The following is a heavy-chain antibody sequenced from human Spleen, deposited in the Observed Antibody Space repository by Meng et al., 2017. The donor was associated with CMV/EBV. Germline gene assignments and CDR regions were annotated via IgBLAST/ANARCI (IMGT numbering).Heavy chain of an antibody. J-gene: IGHJ4*02. D-gene: IGHD3-3*01. V-gene: IGHV4-34*01. CDR2: INHSGST. CDR3: ARIGVGYSFDY. Sequence: QVQLQQWGGGLLKPSETLSLTCAVYGGSFSGYYWSWIRQPPGKGLEWIGEINHSGSTNYNPSLKSRVTISVDTSKNQFSLKLSSVTAADTAVYYCARIGVGYSFDYWGQGTLVTVSS. CDR1: GGSFSGYY.